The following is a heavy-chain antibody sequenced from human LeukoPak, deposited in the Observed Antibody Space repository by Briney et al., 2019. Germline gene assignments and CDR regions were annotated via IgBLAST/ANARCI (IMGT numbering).Heavy chain of an antibody. CDR2: IYHSGST. V-gene: IGHV4-30-2*01. CDR3: ARLLDFWSGYCRFDP. D-gene: IGHD3-3*01. Sequence: SETLSLTCTVSGGSISSGGYYWSWIRQPPGKGLEWIGYIYHSGSTYYNPSLKSRVTISVDTSKNQFSLKVSSVTAADTAVYYCARLLDFWSGYCRFDPWGQGTLVTVSS. CDR1: GGSISSGGYY. J-gene: IGHJ5*02.